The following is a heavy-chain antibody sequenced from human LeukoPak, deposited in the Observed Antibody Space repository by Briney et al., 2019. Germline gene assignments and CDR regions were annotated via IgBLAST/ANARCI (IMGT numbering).Heavy chain of an antibody. V-gene: IGHV3-53*01. CDR1: GFTVSSNY. CDR3: ARDRGSGYYYA. D-gene: IGHD3-22*01. J-gene: IGHJ5*02. Sequence: GGSLRLSCAASGFTVSSNYMTWVRQAPGKGLEWVSVIYSGGSTYYAGSVKGRFTISRDNSKNTVYLQMNSLRAEDTAMYYCARDRGSGYYYAWDQGTPVTVSS. CDR2: IYSGGST.